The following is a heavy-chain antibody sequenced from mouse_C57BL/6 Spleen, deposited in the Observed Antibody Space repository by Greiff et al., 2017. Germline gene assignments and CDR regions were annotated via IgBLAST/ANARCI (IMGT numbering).Heavy chain of an antibody. CDR1: GYTFTGYW. Sequence: QVQLQQPGAELVKPGASVKLSCKASGYTFTGYWMHWVKQRPGQGLEWIGMIHPNSGSTNYNEKFKSKATLTVDKSSSTAYMQLSSLTSEDSAVYYCARWATVAFDYWGQGTTLTVSS. V-gene: IGHV1-64*01. J-gene: IGHJ2*01. CDR3: ARWATVAFDY. CDR2: IHPNSGST. D-gene: IGHD1-1*01.